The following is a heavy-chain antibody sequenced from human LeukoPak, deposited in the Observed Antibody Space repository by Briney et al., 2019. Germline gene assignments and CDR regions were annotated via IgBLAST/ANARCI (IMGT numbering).Heavy chain of an antibody. J-gene: IGHJ4*02. CDR3: ARQGGSSWYYFDY. D-gene: IGHD6-13*01. V-gene: IGHV1-2*06. CDR2: INPNSGGT. Sequence: ASVKVSCKASGYTFTGHYMHWVRQAPGQGLEWMGRINPNSGGTNFAQKFQGRVTMTRDTSISTAYMELSRLRSADTAVYYCARQGGSSWYYFDYWGQGTLVTVSS. CDR1: GYTFTGHY.